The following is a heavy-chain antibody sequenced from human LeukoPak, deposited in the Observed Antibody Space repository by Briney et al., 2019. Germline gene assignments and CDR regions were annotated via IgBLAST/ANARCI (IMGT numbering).Heavy chain of an antibody. CDR2: ISSSSSYT. Sequence: GGSLRLSCAASGFTFSDYYMSWIRQAPGKGLEWVSYISSSSSYTNYADSVKGRFTISRDNAKNSLYLQMNSLRAEDTAVYYCARSQPYYYGSGGLRGAYYYGMDVWGKGTTVTVSS. J-gene: IGHJ6*04. CDR1: GFTFSDYY. V-gene: IGHV3-11*06. CDR3: ARSQPYYYGSGGLRGAYYYGMDV. D-gene: IGHD3-10*01.